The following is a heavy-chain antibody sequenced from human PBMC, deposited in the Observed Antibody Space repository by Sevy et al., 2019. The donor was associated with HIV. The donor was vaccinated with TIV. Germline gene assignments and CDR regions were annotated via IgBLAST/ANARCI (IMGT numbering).Heavy chain of an antibody. CDR3: AKGIAYCGGGDYSPPYYFDY. CDR2: ISGSGGST. J-gene: IGHJ4*02. CDR1: GFTFSSYA. Sequence: GGSLRLSCAASGFTFSSYAMSWVRQAPGKGLEWVSAISGSGGSTYYADSVKGRFTISRDNSKNTLYLQMNSLRAEDTAVYYCAKGIAYCGGGDYSPPYYFDYWGQGTLVTVSS. V-gene: IGHV3-23*01. D-gene: IGHD2-21*01.